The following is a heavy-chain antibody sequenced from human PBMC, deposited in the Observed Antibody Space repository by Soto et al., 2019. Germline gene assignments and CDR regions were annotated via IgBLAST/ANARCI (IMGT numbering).Heavy chain of an antibody. V-gene: IGHV6-1*01. CDR2: TYYRSKWYS. D-gene: IGHD6-13*01. Sequence: SQTLSLTCAISGDSVSSNSAAWTWIRQSPSRGLEWLGRTYYRSKWYSDYAVSVRSRITINADTTRNQFSLQVNSVTPEDTAVYYCARQGSSWFDYWGQGALVTVS. CDR3: ARQGSSWFDY. J-gene: IGHJ4*01. CDR1: GDSVSSNSAA.